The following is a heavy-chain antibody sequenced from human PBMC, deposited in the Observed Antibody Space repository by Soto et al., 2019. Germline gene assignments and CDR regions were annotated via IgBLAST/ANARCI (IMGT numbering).Heavy chain of an antibody. Sequence: ASVKVSCKASGYTFTSYPMHWVRQAGQRLEWMGWINAGNGDTKYSQKFQGRVTITRDTSASTAYMELRSLRSDDTAVYHCARVIIHSQHPSWFDPWGQGTLVTVSS. J-gene: IGHJ5*02. CDR2: INAGNGDT. CDR1: GYTFTSYP. D-gene: IGHD3-10*01. V-gene: IGHV1-3*01. CDR3: ARVIIHSQHPSWFDP.